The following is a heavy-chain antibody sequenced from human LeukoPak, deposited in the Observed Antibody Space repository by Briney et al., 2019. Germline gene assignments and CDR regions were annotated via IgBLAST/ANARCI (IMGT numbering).Heavy chain of an antibody. D-gene: IGHD5-18*01. V-gene: IGHV3-30*03. Sequence: LPGRSLRLSCAASGFTFSSYGMHWVRQAPGKGLEWVAVISYDGSNKYYADSVKGRFTISRDNSKNTPYLQMNSLRAEDTAVYYCATEVDTLVFRYWGQGTLVTVSS. J-gene: IGHJ4*02. CDR2: ISYDGSNK. CDR3: ATEVDTLVFRY. CDR1: GFTFSSYG.